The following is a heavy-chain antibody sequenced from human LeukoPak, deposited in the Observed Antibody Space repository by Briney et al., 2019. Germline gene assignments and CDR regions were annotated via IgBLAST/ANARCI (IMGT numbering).Heavy chain of an antibody. CDR3: ARDLSAAAGTGGEDY. CDR1: GYTFTSYG. Sequence: ASVKVSCKASGYTFTSYGISWVRQAPGQGLEWMGWVSAYNGNTNYAQKLQGRVTMTTDTSTSTAYMELRSLRSDDTAVYYCARDLSAAAGTGGEDYWGQGTLVTVSS. D-gene: IGHD6-13*01. CDR2: VSAYNGNT. V-gene: IGHV1-18*01. J-gene: IGHJ4*02.